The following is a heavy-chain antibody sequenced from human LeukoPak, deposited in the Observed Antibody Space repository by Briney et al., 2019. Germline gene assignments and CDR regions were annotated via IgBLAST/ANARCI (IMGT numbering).Heavy chain of an antibody. CDR2: IYPGDSDT. CDR3: ARSRPALGLRKSEFAY. V-gene: IGHV5-51*01. Sequence: GESLKISCKGSGYSFSSNWIGWVRQMPGKGLDWMGIIYPGDSDTRYSPSFQGQVTISADKSTSTAYLQWSSLKASDTAMYYCARSRPALGLRKSEFAYWGQGTLVTVSS. J-gene: IGHJ4*02. D-gene: IGHD6-6*01. CDR1: GYSFSSNW.